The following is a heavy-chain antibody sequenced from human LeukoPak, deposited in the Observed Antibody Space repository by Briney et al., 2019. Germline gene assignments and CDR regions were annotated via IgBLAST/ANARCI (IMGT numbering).Heavy chain of an antibody. V-gene: IGHV4-39*07. Sequence: PSETLSLTCTISGGSIRSGSYYWGWIRQPPGKGLEWIGSISYTGSAYYNPSLKSRATISVDTSQNHFSLMLSSVTAADTAVYYCARVYTFAAVSLDYFDYWGQGTLVTVSS. D-gene: IGHD2/OR15-2a*01. CDR2: ISYTGSA. CDR1: GGSIRSGSYY. J-gene: IGHJ4*02. CDR3: ARVYTFAAVSLDYFDY.